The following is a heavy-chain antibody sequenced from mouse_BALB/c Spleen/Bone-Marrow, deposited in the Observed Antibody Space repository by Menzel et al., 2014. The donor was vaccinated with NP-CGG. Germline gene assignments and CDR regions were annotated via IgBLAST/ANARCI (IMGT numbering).Heavy chain of an antibody. J-gene: IGHJ4*01. V-gene: IGHV4-1*02. CDR1: GFDFSRFW. CDR3: ARLHYYGYMAY. D-gene: IGHD1-2*01. Sequence: EVKLVESGGGLVQPGGSLKLSCAASGFDFSRFWMTWVRQAPGKGLEWIGEINPGSSTINYTPSLKDKFIISRDNAKNSLSLQMGKVRSEDTALYYWARLHYYGYMAYWGQGTSVTVSS. CDR2: INPGSSTI.